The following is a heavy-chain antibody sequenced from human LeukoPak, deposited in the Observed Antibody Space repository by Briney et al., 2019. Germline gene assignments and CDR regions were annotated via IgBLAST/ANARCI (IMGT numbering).Heavy chain of an antibody. CDR3: ARASNSRIDWFDP. CDR2: INHSGST. CDR1: GASFSGYY. D-gene: IGHD6-6*01. J-gene: IGHJ5*02. V-gene: IGHV4-34*01. Sequence: SETLSLTCAVYGASFSGYYWSWIRQPLGKGLEWIGEINHSGSTNYNPSLKSRVTISVDTSKNQFSLKLSSVTAADTAVYYCARASNSRIDWFDPWGQGTLVTVSS.